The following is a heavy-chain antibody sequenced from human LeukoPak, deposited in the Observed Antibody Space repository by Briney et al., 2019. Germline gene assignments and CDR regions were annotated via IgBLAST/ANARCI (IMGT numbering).Heavy chain of an antibody. J-gene: IGHJ3*02. D-gene: IGHD3-3*01. CDR2: IYYSGST. V-gene: IGHV4-59*11. CDR3: AAGRTDFGVVIGAFDI. Sequence: KTSETLSLTCTVSGGSITSHYWSWIRQPPGQGLEWIGYIYYSGSTNYNPSLKSRVTMSVDTSKNLLSLKVTSVTTADTAVYYCAAGRTDFGVVIGAFDIWGRGTRVTVSS. CDR1: GGSITSHY.